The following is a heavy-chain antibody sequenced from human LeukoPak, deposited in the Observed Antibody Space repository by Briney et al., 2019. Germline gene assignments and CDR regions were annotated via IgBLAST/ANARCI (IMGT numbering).Heavy chain of an antibody. CDR2: VVPILGVA. CDR3: AREVGAIFLPDAFDI. D-gene: IGHD1-26*01. J-gene: IGHJ3*02. CDR1: GGSFNSYS. Sequence: GASVKVSCKASGGSFNSYSISWIRQAPGQGLECMGRVVPILGVANYAQKFQGRVTITADKSTSTAYMELSSLRSEGTAVYYCAREVGAIFLPDAFDIWGQGTMVTVSS. V-gene: IGHV1-69*04.